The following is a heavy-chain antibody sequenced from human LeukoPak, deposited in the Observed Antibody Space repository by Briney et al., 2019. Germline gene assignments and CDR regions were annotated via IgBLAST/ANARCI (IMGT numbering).Heavy chain of an antibody. V-gene: IGHV3-73*01. J-gene: IGHJ4*02. CDR1: GFTFSGSA. Sequence: PGGSLKLSCAASGFTFSGSAMHWVRQASGKGLEWVGRIRSKANSYATAYAASVKGRFTISRDDSKNTLYLQMNSLRAEDTAVYYCAKSNSQWLVPCFDYWGQGTLVTVSS. CDR3: AKSNSQWLVPCFDY. CDR2: IRSKANSYAT. D-gene: IGHD6-19*01.